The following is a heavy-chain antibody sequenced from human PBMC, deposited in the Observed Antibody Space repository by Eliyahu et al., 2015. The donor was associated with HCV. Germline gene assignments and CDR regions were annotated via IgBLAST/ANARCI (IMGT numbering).Heavy chain of an antibody. V-gene: IGHV3-23*01. CDR1: GXTXXXXA. CDR3: AKDRSRTGGYYFDY. J-gene: IGHJ4*02. CDR2: ISGSGGST. D-gene: IGHD1-14*01. Sequence: EVQLLESGGGLVQPXGSLRLSCAASGXTXXXXAMXWVRQAPGKGLEXVSAISGSGGSTYYADSVKGRFTISRDNSKNTLYLQMNSLRAEDTAVYYCAKDRSRTGGYYFDYWGQGTLVTVSS.